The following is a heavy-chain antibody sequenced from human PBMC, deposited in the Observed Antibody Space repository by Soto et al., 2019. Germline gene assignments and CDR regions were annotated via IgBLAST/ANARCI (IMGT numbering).Heavy chain of an antibody. CDR1: GLTFTTYA. CDR3: ATAFNYASGIYYKSHFDY. J-gene: IGHJ4*02. CDR2: ISGSGAST. V-gene: IGHV3-23*01. D-gene: IGHD3-10*01. Sequence: GGSLRLSCAVSGLTFTTYAMSWVRQAPGKGLEWVSTISGSGASTYYADSAQARFTISRDNSKNTLYLQMNSLRAEDTAVYYCATAFNYASGIYYKSHFDYWGQGTLVTVSS.